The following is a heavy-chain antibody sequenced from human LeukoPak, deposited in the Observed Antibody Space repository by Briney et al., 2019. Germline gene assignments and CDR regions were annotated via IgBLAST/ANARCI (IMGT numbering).Heavy chain of an antibody. J-gene: IGHJ4*02. CDR2: IYYSGST. Sequence: SETLSLTCTVSGGSISSSSYYWGWIRQPPGKGLEWIGSIYYSGSTYYNPSLKSRVTISVDTSKNQFSLKVISVTAADTAVYYCARGVIAAGGNDFDYWGQGTLVTVSS. D-gene: IGHD6-13*01. CDR1: GGSISSSSYY. V-gene: IGHV4-39*07. CDR3: ARGVIAAGGNDFDY.